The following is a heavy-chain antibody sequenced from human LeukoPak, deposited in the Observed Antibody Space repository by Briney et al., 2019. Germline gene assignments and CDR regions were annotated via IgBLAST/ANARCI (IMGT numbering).Heavy chain of an antibody. D-gene: IGHD3-9*01. J-gene: IGHJ3*02. CDR2: INPNSGGT. CDR3: ARVFSDILTGYYDAFDI. V-gene: IGHV1-2*02. CDR1: GYTFTGYY. Sequence: ASVKVSCKAFGYTFTGYYMHWVRQAPGQGLEWMGWINPNSGGTNYAQKFQGRVTMTRDTSISTAYKELSRLRSDDTAVYYCARVFSDILTGYYDAFDIWGQGTMVTVSS.